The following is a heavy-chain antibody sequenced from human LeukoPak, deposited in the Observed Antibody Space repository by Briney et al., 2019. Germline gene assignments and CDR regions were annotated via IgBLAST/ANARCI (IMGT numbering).Heavy chain of an antibody. V-gene: IGHV3-23*01. J-gene: IGHJ4*02. CDR2: MSSSDDGR. Sequence: GGSLRLSCATSGFSFSSYAMSWVRQAPGKGLEWVSAMSSSDDGRYYAPSVRGRFTISRDTSRSTLYLQMNSLRAEDAAVYYCAKAPVTSCRGAFCYPFDYWGQGTLVTVSS. CDR3: AKAPVTSCRGAFCYPFDY. D-gene: IGHD2-15*01. CDR1: GFSFSSYA.